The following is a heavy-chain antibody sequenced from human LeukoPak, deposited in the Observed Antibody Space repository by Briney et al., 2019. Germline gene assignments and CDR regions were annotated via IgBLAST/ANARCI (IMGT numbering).Heavy chain of an antibody. Sequence: ASVKVSCKPSGYTLTEYYLHWVRQAPGQGPEWMGWIEPKRGGTYYAHNFQGRATMTRDTSITTAYMDLKRLTSDDTAVYYCARLDSDRDAFDIWGRGTMVTVSS. V-gene: IGHV1-2*02. CDR1: GYTLTEYY. CDR3: ARLDSDRDAFDI. CDR2: IEPKRGGT. D-gene: IGHD2-21*01. J-gene: IGHJ3*02.